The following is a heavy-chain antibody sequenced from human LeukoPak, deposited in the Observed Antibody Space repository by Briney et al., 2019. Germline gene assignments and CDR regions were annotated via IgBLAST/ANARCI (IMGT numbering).Heavy chain of an antibody. CDR1: GYSLTELS. D-gene: IGHD6-13*01. Sequence: ASVKVSCKVSGYSLTELSMHWVRQAPGKGLEWMGAFDPEDGETIYAQKFQGRLTMTENTSTDTAYMELSSLRSEDTAVYYCATAQYISSWLRYFQHWGQGTLVTVSS. V-gene: IGHV1-24*01. CDR2: FDPEDGET. CDR3: ATAQYISSWLRYFQH. J-gene: IGHJ1*01.